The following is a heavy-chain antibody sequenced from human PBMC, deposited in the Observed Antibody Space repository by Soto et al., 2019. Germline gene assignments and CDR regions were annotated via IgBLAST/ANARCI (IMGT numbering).Heavy chain of an antibody. Sequence: GGSLRLSCAASGFTFSSYAMSWVRQAPGKGLEWVSAISGSGGSTYYADSVKGRFTISRDNSKNTLYLQMNSLRAEDTAVYYCAKRGPLAFGYDSSGYYLGAFDIWGQGTMVTVSS. CDR3: AKRGPLAFGYDSSGYYLGAFDI. D-gene: IGHD3-22*01. CDR2: ISGSGGST. CDR1: GFTFSSYA. V-gene: IGHV3-23*01. J-gene: IGHJ3*02.